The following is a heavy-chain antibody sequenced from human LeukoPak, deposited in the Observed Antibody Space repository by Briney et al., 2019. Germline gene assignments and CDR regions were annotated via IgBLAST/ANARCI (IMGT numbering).Heavy chain of an antibody. CDR3: VSSMYIRSWTDSNAFDI. CDR2: ISGSGGTT. J-gene: IGHJ3*02. Sequence: GGSLTLACAASGFTFSSYDMRWVRQAPGRGLEWVSAISGSGGTTNYADSVKGRFTISRDNAKNSLYLQMNSLRAEDTAVYYCVSSMYIRSWTDSNAFDIWGQGTMVTVSS. V-gene: IGHV3-23*01. CDR1: GFTFSSYD. D-gene: IGHD6-13*01.